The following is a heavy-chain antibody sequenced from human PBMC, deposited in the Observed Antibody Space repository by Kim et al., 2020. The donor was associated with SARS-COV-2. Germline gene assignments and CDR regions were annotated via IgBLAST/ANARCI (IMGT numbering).Heavy chain of an antibody. Sequence: SETLSLTCTVSGGSISSGGYYWSWIRQHPGKGLEWIGYIYYSGSTYYNPSLKSRVTISVDTSKNQFSLKLSSVTAADTAVYYCASENSSGYYLDVWGKGTTVTVSS. CDR3: ASENSSGYYLDV. V-gene: IGHV4-31*03. CDR2: IYYSGST. D-gene: IGHD3-22*01. CDR1: GGSISSGGYY. J-gene: IGHJ6*03.